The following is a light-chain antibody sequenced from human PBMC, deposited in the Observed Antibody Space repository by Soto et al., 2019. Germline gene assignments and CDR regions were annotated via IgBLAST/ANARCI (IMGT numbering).Light chain of an antibody. J-gene: IGKJ1*01. Sequence: EIVMTQSPATLSVSPGERATLSCRASQSVSTNLAWYQQKPGQAPRLLIYGASTRATGIPARFSGSGSGTEFTLTIGSLQSEDFAVYYCQQYSDWPRTFGQGTKVEIK. V-gene: IGKV3-15*01. CDR2: GAS. CDR3: QQYSDWPRT. CDR1: QSVSTN.